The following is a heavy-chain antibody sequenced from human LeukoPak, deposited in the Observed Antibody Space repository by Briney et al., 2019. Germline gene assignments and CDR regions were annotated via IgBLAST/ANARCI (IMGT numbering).Heavy chain of an antibody. D-gene: IGHD3-10*01. J-gene: IGHJ5*02. Sequence: ASVKVSCKVSGYTFTDYYMHLVQQAPGKGLEWMGLVDPEDGETIYAEKFQGRVTITADTSTDTAYMELSSLRPEDTAVYYCAESYRGVNNWFDPWGQGTLVTVSS. V-gene: IGHV1-69-2*01. CDR1: GYTFTDYY. CDR2: VDPEDGET. CDR3: AESYRGVNNWFDP.